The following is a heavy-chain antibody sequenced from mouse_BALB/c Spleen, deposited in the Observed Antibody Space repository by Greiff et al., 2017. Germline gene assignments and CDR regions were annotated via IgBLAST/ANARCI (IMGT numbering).Heavy chain of an antibody. Sequence: VKLVESGAELARPGASVKLSCKASGYTFTSYWMQWVKQRPGQGLEWIGAIYPGDGDTRYTQKFKGKATLTADKSSSTAYMQLSSLASEDSAVYYCARCDGYFDYWGQGTTLTVSS. CDR1: GYTFTSYW. J-gene: IGHJ2*01. CDR3: ARCDGYFDY. D-gene: IGHD2-3*01. V-gene: IGHV1-87*01. CDR2: IYPGDGDT.